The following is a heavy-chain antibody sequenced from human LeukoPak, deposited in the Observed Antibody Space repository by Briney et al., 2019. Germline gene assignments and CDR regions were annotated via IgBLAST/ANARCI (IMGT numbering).Heavy chain of an antibody. Sequence: SETLSLTCTVSGGSISSYYWSWIRQPPGKGLEWIGYIYYSGSTNYNPSLKSRVTISVDTSKSQFSLKLSSVTAADTAVYYCAREVGATSGYFDYWGQGTLVTVSS. D-gene: IGHD1-26*01. CDR2: IYYSGST. V-gene: IGHV4-59*01. CDR1: GGSISSYY. J-gene: IGHJ4*02. CDR3: AREVGATSGYFDY.